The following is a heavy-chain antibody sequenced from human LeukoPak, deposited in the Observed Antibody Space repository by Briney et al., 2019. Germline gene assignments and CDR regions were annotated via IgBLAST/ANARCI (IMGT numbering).Heavy chain of an antibody. CDR2: ISVHSGQT. Sequence: ASVKVSCKASGGTFSSYGISWVRQAPGQGLEWMGRISVHSGQTNYVQKFQDRVTLPTDTSTSTAYMELRSLGSGDTAVYYCAREGYLHHTSNGDDHWGQGTLVTVSS. CDR3: AREGYLHHTSNGDDH. D-gene: IGHD3-22*01. V-gene: IGHV1-18*01. J-gene: IGHJ5*02. CDR1: GGTFSSYG.